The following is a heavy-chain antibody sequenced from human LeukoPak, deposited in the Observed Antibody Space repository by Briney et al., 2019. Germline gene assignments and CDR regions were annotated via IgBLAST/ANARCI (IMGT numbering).Heavy chain of an antibody. J-gene: IGHJ6*03. CDR2: INHSGST. D-gene: IGHD3-10*01. V-gene: IGHV4-34*01. CDR3: ARSALWFGYGKRYYYYYMDV. CDR1: GGSFSGYY. Sequence: PSETLSLTCAVYGGSFSGYYWSWIRQPPGKGLEWIGEINHSGSTYYNPSLKSRVTISVDTSKNQFSLKLSSVTAADTAVYYCARSALWFGYGKRYYYYYMDVWGKGTTVTVSS.